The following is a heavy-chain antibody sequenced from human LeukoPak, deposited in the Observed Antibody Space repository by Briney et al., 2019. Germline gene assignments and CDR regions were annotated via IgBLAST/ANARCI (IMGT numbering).Heavy chain of an antibody. CDR1: GFTFASYA. CDR2: VTRGGVTT. V-gene: IGHV3-23*01. Sequence: GGSLRLSCTASGFTFASYAMSWVRQGPGKGLEWVSSVTRGGVTTYYADSVKGWFTISTDNSKHSLYMQMNSLTDTDTYVSFCTRDHPDCRGASRLLFDYWGQRTMVTVSS. CDR3: TRDHPDCRGASRLLFDY. J-gene: IGHJ4*02. D-gene: IGHD2-15*01.